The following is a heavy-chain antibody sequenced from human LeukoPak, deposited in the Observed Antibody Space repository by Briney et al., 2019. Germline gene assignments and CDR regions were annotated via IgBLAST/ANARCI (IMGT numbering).Heavy chain of an antibody. Sequence: GGSLRLSCTASGFSFSDYAISWFRQAPGKGLEWIGFIRIKNYGGTTEYAASVKDRFTISRDDSKSVAYLQMESLKIEDTALYYCSRMLTSRRYYDTSGSYISRPSDNWGQGILVTVSS. CDR2: IRIKNYGGTT. D-gene: IGHD3-22*01. J-gene: IGHJ4*02. CDR1: GFSFSDYA. V-gene: IGHV3-49*03. CDR3: SRMLTSRRYYDTSGSYISRPSDN.